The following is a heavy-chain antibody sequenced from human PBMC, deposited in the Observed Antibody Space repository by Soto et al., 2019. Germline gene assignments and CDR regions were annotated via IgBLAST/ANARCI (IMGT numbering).Heavy chain of an antibody. CDR3: ARERHSGTWDHYYGMDV. V-gene: IGHV4-59*01. D-gene: IGHD1-26*01. CDR2: IYKSGST. CDR1: GDSINNSN. J-gene: IGHJ6*02. Sequence: QVGLQESGPRLVKPSETLSLTCTVSGDSINNSNWIWIRQSPGKGLDWVGYIYKSGSTNYNPSLKSRVTISVDTSRNQFSLKLTSVTAADTAVYYCARERHSGTWDHYYGMDVWGQGTTVTVSS.